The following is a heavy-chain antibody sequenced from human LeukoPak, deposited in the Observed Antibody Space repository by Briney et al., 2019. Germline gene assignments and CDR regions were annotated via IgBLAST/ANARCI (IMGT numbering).Heavy chain of an antibody. Sequence: PSGTLSLTCDVSGGSISNTNWWTWVRQPPGKGLEWIGEVHLDGRTNYNPSLKSRLIMSVDLPENHISLKLTSVTAADTAVYYCAREGGFYRPLDYSGQGTLVTVSA. V-gene: IGHV4-4*02. CDR1: GGSISNTNW. CDR3: AREGGFYRPLDY. CDR2: VHLDGRT. J-gene: IGHJ4*02. D-gene: IGHD3-3*01.